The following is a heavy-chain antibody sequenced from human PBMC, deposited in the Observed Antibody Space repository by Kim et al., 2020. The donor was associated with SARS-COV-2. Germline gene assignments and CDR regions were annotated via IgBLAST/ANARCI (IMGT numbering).Heavy chain of an antibody. CDR3: ARLACSSTSCYPLDV. Sequence: SETLSLTCTVSGGSISFYYWSWIRQPPGKGLEWIGYIYYSGSTNYNPSLKSRVTISVDTSKNQCSLKLSSVTAVDTAVYYCARLACSSTSCYPLDVWGQGTTVTVSS. J-gene: IGHJ6*02. CDR1: GGSISFYY. CDR2: IYYSGST. D-gene: IGHD2-2*01. V-gene: IGHV4-59*01.